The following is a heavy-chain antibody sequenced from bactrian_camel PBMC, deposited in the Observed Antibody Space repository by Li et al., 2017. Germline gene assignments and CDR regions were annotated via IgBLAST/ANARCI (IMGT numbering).Heavy chain of an antibody. Sequence: HVQLVESGGGLVQPGGSLRLSCAASVYTPALYCMAWFRQVPGKEREGIAVIENGRTDYADSVKGRFTISRDNAKNTVYLQMNSLKSEDTALYYCANLLEGWGQGTQVTVST. CDR2: IENGRT. V-gene: IGHV3S1*01. CDR3: ANLLEG. CDR1: VYTPALYC. J-gene: IGHJ4*01.